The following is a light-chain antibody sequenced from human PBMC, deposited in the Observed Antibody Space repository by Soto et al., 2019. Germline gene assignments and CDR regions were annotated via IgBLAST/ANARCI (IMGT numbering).Light chain of an antibody. CDR1: QSVGSN. CDR3: QQYNNWPPLT. V-gene: IGKV3-15*01. J-gene: IGKJ4*01. Sequence: EIVMTQSPATLSVSPGERVTLSCRASQSVGSNVAWYQQKPGQVPRLLVYAASTRATDIPGRFSGSGSGTEFTLTISSLQSEDFAVYYCQQYNNWPPLTFGGGTKVEIK. CDR2: AAS.